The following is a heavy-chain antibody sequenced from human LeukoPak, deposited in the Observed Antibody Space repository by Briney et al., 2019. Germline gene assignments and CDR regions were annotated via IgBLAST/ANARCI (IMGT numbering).Heavy chain of an antibody. V-gene: IGHV3-30*04. CDR2: ISYDGSNK. J-gene: IGHJ6*02. D-gene: IGHD1-7*01. Sequence: PGGSLRLSCAASGFTFSSYAMHWVRQAPGKGLEWVAVISYDGSNKYYADSVKGRFTISRDNSKNTLYLQMNSLRAEDTAVYYCARDLRALQWWNYIVRAYGMDVWGQGTTVTVSS. CDR3: ARDLRALQWWNYIVRAYGMDV. CDR1: GFTFSSYA.